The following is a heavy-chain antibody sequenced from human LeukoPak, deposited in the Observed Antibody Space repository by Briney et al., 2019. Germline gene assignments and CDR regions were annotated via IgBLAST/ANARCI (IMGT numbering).Heavy chain of an antibody. D-gene: IGHD1-26*01. CDR1: GGTFSSYA. CDR2: IIPIFGTA. CDR3: ARGLVSGSQRGYFDY. Sequence: ASVKVSCKASGGTFSSYAISWVRQAPGQGLEWMGGIIPIFGTANYAQKFQGRVTITADESTSTAYMELSSLRSEDTAVYYCARGLVSGSQRGYFDYRGQGTLVTVSS. J-gene: IGHJ4*02. V-gene: IGHV1-69*13.